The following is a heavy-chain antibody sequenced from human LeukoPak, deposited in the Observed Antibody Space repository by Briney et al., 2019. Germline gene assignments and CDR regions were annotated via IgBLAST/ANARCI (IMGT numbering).Heavy chain of an antibody. CDR1: GFTFSSYN. Sequence: GGSLRLSCAASGFTFSSYNMNWVRQAPGKGLEWVSYISSSSSTIHYADSLKGRFTISRDNAKNSLYLQMNSLRAEDTAVYYCARDHHRRLYDSQARNTFDIWGQGTMVTVSS. J-gene: IGHJ3*02. D-gene: IGHD3-22*01. CDR2: ISSSSSTI. V-gene: IGHV3-48*01. CDR3: ARDHHRRLYDSQARNTFDI.